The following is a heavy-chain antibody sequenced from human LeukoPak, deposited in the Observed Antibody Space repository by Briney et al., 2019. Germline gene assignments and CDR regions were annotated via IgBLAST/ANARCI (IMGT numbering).Heavy chain of an antibody. D-gene: IGHD2-2*01. CDR2: IYSGGST. J-gene: IGHJ5*02. V-gene: IGHV3-66*01. Sequence: GGSLRLSCAASGFTVSSNYMSWVRQAPGKGLEWVSVIYSGGSTYYADSVKGRFTISRDNSKNTLYLQMNSLRAEDTAVYYCARSVVVPAATAPWFDPWGQGTLVTVSS. CDR1: GFTVSSNY. CDR3: ARSVVVPAATAPWFDP.